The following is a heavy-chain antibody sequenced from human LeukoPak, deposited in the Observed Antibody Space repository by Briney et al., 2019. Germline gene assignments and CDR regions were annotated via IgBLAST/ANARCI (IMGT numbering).Heavy chain of an antibody. J-gene: IGHJ5*02. V-gene: IGHV3-7*01. CDR3: ARDWGWAFDP. D-gene: IGHD3-16*01. CDR2: ISEDGRRR. Sequence: GGSLRLSCVASGFSSSSRWMSWVRQAPGKGLEWVAHISEDGRRRDYVDSLRGRFTISRDNAKDSLFLELNSLRDEDTAVYNCARDWGWAFDPWGQGTPVTVFS. CDR1: GFSSSSRW.